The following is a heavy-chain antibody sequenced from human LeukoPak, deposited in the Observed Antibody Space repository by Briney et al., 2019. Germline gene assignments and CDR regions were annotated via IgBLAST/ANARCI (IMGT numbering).Heavy chain of an antibody. J-gene: IGHJ3*02. Sequence: GGSLRLSCAASGFTFSSYSMNWVRQAPGKGLEWVSYISSSSSTIYYADSVKGRFTISRDNAKNSLYLQMNSLRAEDTAVSYCARYSYSSGYDAFDIWGQGTMVTVSS. V-gene: IGHV3-48*01. D-gene: IGHD6-19*01. CDR1: GFTFSSYS. CDR3: ARYSYSSGYDAFDI. CDR2: ISSSSSTI.